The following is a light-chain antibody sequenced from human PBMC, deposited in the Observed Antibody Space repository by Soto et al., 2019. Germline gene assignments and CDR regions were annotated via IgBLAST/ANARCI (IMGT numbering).Light chain of an antibody. Sequence: EIVLTQSPATLSSSPGETATLSCRASQYVGTRLAWYQHKPGQAPRLLIYYTSNRATGIPSRFSGSGSGTDFTLTISSLAPEDFAIYDCHQRQSWPRTFGQGNKVESK. V-gene: IGKV3-11*01. CDR1: QYVGTR. J-gene: IGKJ1*01. CDR2: YTS. CDR3: HQRQSWPRT.